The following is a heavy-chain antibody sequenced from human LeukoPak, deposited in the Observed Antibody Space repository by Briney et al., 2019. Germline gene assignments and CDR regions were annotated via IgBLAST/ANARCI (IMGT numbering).Heavy chain of an antibody. Sequence: ASVKVSCKASGYTFTSYGISWVRQAPGQGLEWMGWINPNSGGTNYARKFQGRVTMTRDTSISTAYMELSRLRSDDTAVYYCAIGAIYWQLVHWGQGTLVTVSS. CDR1: GYTFTSYG. J-gene: IGHJ4*02. D-gene: IGHD6-13*01. CDR2: INPNSGGT. CDR3: AIGAIYWQLVH. V-gene: IGHV1-2*02.